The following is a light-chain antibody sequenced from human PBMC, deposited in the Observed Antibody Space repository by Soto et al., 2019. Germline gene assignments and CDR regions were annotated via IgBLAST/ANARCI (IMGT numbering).Light chain of an antibody. J-gene: IGLJ2*01. CDR2: EGS. CDR1: SSDVGSYNL. Sequence: QSALTQPASVSGSPGQSITISCTGTSSDVGSYNLVSWYQQHPGKAPKLMIYEGSKRPSGVSNRFSGSKSGNTASLTISGLQAEDEADYYCCSYAGSSTVEFGGGTKVTVL. CDR3: CSYAGSSTVE. V-gene: IGLV2-23*03.